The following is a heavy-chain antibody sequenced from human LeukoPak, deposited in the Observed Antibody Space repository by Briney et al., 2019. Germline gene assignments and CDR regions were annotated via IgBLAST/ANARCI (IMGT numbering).Heavy chain of an antibody. V-gene: IGHV1-8*03. CDR2: MNPNSGNT. Sequence: ASVRVSCKASGGTFSSYAISWVRQATGQGLEWMGWMNPNSGNTGYAQKFQGRVTITRNTSISTAYMELSSLRSEDTAVYYCARAAAAGGSYYYYYMDVWGKGTTVTVSS. D-gene: IGHD6-13*01. J-gene: IGHJ6*03. CDR3: ARAAAAGGSYYYYYMDV. CDR1: GGTFSSYA.